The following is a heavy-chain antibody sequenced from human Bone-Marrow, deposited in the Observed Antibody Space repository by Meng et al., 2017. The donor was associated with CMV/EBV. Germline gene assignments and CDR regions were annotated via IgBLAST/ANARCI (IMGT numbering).Heavy chain of an antibody. J-gene: IGHJ4*02. CDR1: GYTFSNYG. D-gene: IGHD3-10*01. V-gene: IGHV1-18*01. CDR3: ARVPAYYYGSGIQTLFDY. Sequence: ASVKVSCKGSGYTFSNYGFSWVRQAPGQGPEWMGWISAYSGNTNYAQKFQGRLTLTTDVSTSTAYMELSSLRSEDTAVYYCARVPAYYYGSGIQTLFDYWGQGTLVTVSS. CDR2: ISAYSGNT.